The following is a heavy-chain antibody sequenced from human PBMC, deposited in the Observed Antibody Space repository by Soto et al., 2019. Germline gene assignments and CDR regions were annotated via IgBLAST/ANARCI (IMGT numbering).Heavy chain of an antibody. J-gene: IGHJ4*02. CDR2: IHHSGST. CDR3: ASNRGGYSGFDHYY. CDR1: GGSISSGGYS. D-gene: IGHD5-12*01. Sequence: QLQLQESGSGLVKPSQTLSLTCAVSGGSISSGGYSWSWIRQPPGKGLEWIGYIHHSGSTYYNPSLKSPVTISVDRSKNQFPLKLSSVTAADTAVYYCASNRGGYSGFDHYYWGQGTLVTVSS. V-gene: IGHV4-30-2*01.